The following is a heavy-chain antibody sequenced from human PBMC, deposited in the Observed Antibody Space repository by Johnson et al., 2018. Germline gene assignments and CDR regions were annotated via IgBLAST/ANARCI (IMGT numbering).Heavy chain of an antibody. CDR1: GYEFSDYW. CDR2: IYPDDSDT. D-gene: IGHD3-22*01. CDR3: VGRGPPYDSSGYAAFDV. Sequence: EVQLLESGADVSKPGESLKISCEAYGYEFSDYWIGWVRQMPGKGLEWMGVIYPDDSDTTYSPSFQGHVTISADRSVSPVFLQWNSLKAPDSAMSYCVGRGPPYDSSGYAAFDVWGQGTMVTVSA. V-gene: IGHV5-51*01. J-gene: IGHJ3*01.